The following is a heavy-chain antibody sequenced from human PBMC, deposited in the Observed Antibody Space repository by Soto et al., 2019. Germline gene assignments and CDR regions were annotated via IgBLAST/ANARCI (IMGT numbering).Heavy chain of an antibody. V-gene: IGHV1-2*02. CDR2: INPKSGGT. J-gene: IGHJ4*02. CDR3: ASGLAKGVVSAGLAY. Sequence: QVQLVQSGAEVKKPGASVNVSCKASGYTFTVYDMHWVRQAPGQGLDWMGRINPKSGGTMYPQKFQGRVSMTWDTPISTAYVALARRRSHDTPVSYRASGLAKGVVSAGLAYWGQGPLVTVSS. CDR1: GYTFTVYD. D-gene: IGHD2-21*01.